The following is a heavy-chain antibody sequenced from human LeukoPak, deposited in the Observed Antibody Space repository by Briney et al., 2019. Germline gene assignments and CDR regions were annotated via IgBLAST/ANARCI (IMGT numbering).Heavy chain of an antibody. J-gene: IGHJ4*02. CDR3: ARGGDGYNSPFDY. D-gene: IGHD5-24*01. Sequence: GVSLRLSCAASGFTFSSYEMNWVRQAPGKGLEWVSYISSSGSTIYYADPVKGRFTISRDNAKNSLYLQMNSLRVEDTAVYYCARGGDGYNSPFDYWGQGTPVTVSS. CDR1: GFTFSSYE. V-gene: IGHV3-48*03. CDR2: ISSSGSTI.